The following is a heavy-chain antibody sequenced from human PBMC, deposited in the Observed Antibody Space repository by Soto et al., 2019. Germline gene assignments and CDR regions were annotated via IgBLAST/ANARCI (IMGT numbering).Heavy chain of an antibody. CDR3: ARSSVAGTLGFGFDP. CDR1: GFTFSDYY. CDR2: ISSSSSYT. V-gene: IGHV3-11*06. J-gene: IGHJ5*02. D-gene: IGHD6-19*01. Sequence: QVQLVESGGGLVKPGGSLRLSCAASGFTFSDYYMSWIRQAPGKGLAWVSYISSSSSYTNYADSVKGRFTIARDNAKKSLYLQMNSLRAEDTAVYYCARSSVAGTLGFGFDPWGQGTLVTVSS.